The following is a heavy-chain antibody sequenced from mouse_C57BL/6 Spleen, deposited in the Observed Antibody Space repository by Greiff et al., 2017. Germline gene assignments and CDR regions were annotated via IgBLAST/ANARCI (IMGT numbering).Heavy chain of an antibody. D-gene: IGHD2-4*01. Sequence: ESGPGLVKPSQSLSLTCSVTGYSITSGYYWNWIRQFPGNKLEWMGYISYDGSNNYNPSLKNRISITRDTSKNQFFLKLNSVTTEDTATYYCAREVYDYDDGDYYAMDYWGQGTSVTVSS. CDR2: ISYDGSN. J-gene: IGHJ4*01. CDR3: AREVYDYDDGDYYAMDY. CDR1: GYSITSGYY. V-gene: IGHV3-6*01.